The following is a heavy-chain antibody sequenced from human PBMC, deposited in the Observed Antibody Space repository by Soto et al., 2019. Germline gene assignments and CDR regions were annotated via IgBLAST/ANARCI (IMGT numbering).Heavy chain of an antibody. CDR1: GFTFSSYA. J-gene: IGHJ4*02. CDR3: ARRGSGSYYDY. Sequence: EVQLLESGGGLVQPGGSLRLSCVASGFTFSSYAMRWVRQAPVKGLEWVSAISGSGGSTYYAASVKGQFTISRDNSKDTLYLQMNGLRVENTAVYYCARRGSGSYYDYWGQGTLVTVSS. D-gene: IGHD1-26*01. V-gene: IGHV3-23*01. CDR2: ISGSGGST.